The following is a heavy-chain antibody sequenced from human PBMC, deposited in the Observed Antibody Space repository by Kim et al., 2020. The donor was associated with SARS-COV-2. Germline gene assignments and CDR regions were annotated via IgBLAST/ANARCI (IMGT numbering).Heavy chain of an antibody. J-gene: IGHJ5*02. CDR3: ARSYYYGSGSYPNWFDP. CDR2: INAGNGNT. Sequence: ASVKVSCKASGYTFTSYAMHWVRQAPGQRLEWMGWINAGNGNTKYSQKFQGRVTITRDTSASTAYMELSSLRSEDTAVYYCARSYYYGSGSYPNWFDPWGQGTLVTVSA. CDR1: GYTFTSYA. V-gene: IGHV1-3*01. D-gene: IGHD3-10*01.